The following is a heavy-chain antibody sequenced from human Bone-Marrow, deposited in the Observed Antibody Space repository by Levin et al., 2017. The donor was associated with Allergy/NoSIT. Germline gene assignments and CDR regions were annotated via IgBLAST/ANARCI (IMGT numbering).Heavy chain of an antibody. CDR3: TTDNTGWYDY. Sequence: PGGSLRLSGEEGGGRGRHGRGKGGGKERGKGLEWVGRIKSKLVFFPPSSSSPFQGRFTISRDDSKNTMYLQMNSLKIEDTGVYYCTTDNTGWYDYWGQGTLVAVSS. CDR2: IKSKLVFFPP. D-gene: IGHD6-19*01. J-gene: IGHJ4*02. V-gene: IGHV3-15*01. CDR1: GGRGRHGR.